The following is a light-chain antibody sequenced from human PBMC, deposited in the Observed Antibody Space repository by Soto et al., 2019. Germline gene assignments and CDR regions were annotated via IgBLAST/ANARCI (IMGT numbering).Light chain of an antibody. V-gene: IGLV2-14*01. CDR2: EVS. CDR1: SSDGGGYNY. Sequence: QSALTQPASVSGSPGQSITISCTGTSSDGGGYNYVSWYQQHPGKAPKLMIYEVSNRPSGVSNRFSGSKSGNTASLTISGLQAEDEADYYCSSYTSSSTPVVFGGGTQLTVL. CDR3: SSYTSSSTPVV. J-gene: IGLJ2*01.